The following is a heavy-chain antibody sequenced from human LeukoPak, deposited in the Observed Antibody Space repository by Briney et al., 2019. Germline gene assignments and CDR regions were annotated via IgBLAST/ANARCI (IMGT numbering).Heavy chain of an antibody. CDR2: IYTSGST. J-gene: IGHJ5*02. D-gene: IGHD6-13*01. V-gene: IGHV4-61*02. Sequence: SQTLSLTCTVSGGSISSGSYYWSWIRQPAGKGLEWIGRIYTSGSTNYNPSLKSRVTISVDTSKNQFSLELSSVTAADTAVYYCASGSSDSSGYNWFDPWGQGTLVTVSS. CDR3: ASGSSDSSGYNWFDP. CDR1: GGSISSGSYY.